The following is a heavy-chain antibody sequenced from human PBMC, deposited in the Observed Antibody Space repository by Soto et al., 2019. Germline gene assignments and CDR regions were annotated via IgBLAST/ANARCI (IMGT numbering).Heavy chain of an antibody. CDR1: GGTFSSYA. Sequence: SVKVSCKASGGTFSSYAISWVRQAPGQGLEWMGGIIPIFGTANYAQKFQGRVTITADKSTSTAYMELSSLRSEDTAVYYCARDWARAGHYYYYGMDVWGQGTTVTVSS. D-gene: IGHD6-19*01. CDR3: ARDWARAGHYYYYGMDV. J-gene: IGHJ6*02. CDR2: IIPIFGTA. V-gene: IGHV1-69*06.